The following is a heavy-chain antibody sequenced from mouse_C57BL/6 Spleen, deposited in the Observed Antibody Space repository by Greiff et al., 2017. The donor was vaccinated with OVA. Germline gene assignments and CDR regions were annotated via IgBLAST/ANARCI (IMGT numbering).Heavy chain of an antibody. CDR3: ARGTGRGYYAMDY. D-gene: IGHD4-1*01. CDR2: IYPGDGDT. Sequence: VHLVESGAELVKPGASVKISCKASGYAFSSYWMNWVKQRPGKGLEWIGQIYPGDGDTNYNGKFKGKATLTADKSSSTAYMQLSSLTSEDSAVYFCARGTGRGYYAMDYWGQGTSVTVSS. J-gene: IGHJ4*01. CDR1: GYAFSSYW. V-gene: IGHV1-80*01.